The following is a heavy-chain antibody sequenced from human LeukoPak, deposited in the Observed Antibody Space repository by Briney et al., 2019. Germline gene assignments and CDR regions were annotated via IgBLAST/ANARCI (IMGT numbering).Heavy chain of an antibody. CDR3: ARGNNGDRPPDAFDI. V-gene: IGHV4-34*01. D-gene: IGHD4-17*01. CDR1: GGSFSGYY. J-gene: IGHJ3*02. CDR2: INHSGST. Sequence: SETLSLTCAVYGGSFSGYYWSWIRQPPGKGLEWIGEINHSGSTNYNPSLKSRVTISVDTSKNQFSLKLSSVTAADTAVYYCARGNNGDRPPDAFDIWGQGTMATVSS.